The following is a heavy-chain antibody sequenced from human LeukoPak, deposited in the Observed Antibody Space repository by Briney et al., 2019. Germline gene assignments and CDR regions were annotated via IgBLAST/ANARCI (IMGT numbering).Heavy chain of an antibody. V-gene: IGHV4-30-4*08. CDR2: IYYSGST. D-gene: IGHD1-7*01. Sequence: SETLSLTCTVSGGSISSGDYYWSWIRQPPGKGLEWIGYIYYSGSTYYNPSLKSRVTISVDTSKNQFSLKLSSVTAADTAVYYCAGAGTTKTTPKGIDYWGQGTLVTVSS. CDR3: AGAGTTKTTPKGIDY. J-gene: IGHJ4*02. CDR1: GGSISSGDYY.